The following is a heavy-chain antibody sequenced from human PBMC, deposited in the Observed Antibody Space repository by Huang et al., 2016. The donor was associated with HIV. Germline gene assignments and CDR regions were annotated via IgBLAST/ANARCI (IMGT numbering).Heavy chain of an antibody. V-gene: IGHV4-34*01. Sequence: QVQLQQWGAGLLRPSETLSLTCAVYGGSFSGYYGTWIRQPPGKGLEWIGEINHGERPTHNPSLKSRVTISVDTSRNQFSLTLTSVTAADTAVYYCARGQGGYYYYYMDVWGKGTTVTVSS. J-gene: IGHJ6*03. CDR3: ARGQGGYYYYYMDV. CDR2: INHGERP. CDR1: GGSFSGYY.